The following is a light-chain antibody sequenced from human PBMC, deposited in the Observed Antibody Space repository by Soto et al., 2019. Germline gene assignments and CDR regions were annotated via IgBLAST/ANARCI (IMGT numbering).Light chain of an antibody. Sequence: QSALTQPASVSGSPGQSITISCTGTSRDVGGYNYVSWHQQHPGKAPKVIITEVSNRPSGVPDRFSGSKSDTSASLAVTGLQAEDEADYYCQSYDSGLSAVLFGGGTKLTVL. CDR2: EVS. CDR3: QSYDSGLSAVL. J-gene: IGLJ2*01. V-gene: IGLV2-14*01. CDR1: SRDVGGYNY.